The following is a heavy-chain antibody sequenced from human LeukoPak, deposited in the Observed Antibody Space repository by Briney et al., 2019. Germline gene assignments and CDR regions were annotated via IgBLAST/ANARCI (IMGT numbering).Heavy chain of an antibody. CDR2: ITHSGNI. CDR3: ARIGHLDAFDI. J-gene: IGHJ3*02. Sequence: SETLNLTCAVYDGSFSGYFWTWISQPPGKGLEWMGQITHSGNINYSPSLKSRVSISVDTSKSQFSLKLSSVTAADTAVYYCARIGHLDAFDIWGQGTMVTVSS. CDR1: DGSFSGYF. V-gene: IGHV4-34*01.